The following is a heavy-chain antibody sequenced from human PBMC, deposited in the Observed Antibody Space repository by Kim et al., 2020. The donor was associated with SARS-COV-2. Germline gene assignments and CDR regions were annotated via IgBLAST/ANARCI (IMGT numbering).Heavy chain of an antibody. D-gene: IGHD3-16*01. J-gene: IGHJ6*02. V-gene: IGHV3-30*18. CDR2: ISYDGSKK. CDR3: AKDKSCCVFTFGGESVGMEV. CDR1: GFTFNNFG. Sequence: GGSLRLSCAASGFTFNNFGMHWVRQAPGKGLEWVALISYDGSKKYYADSVKGRFTISRDSSKNTLYLQMDSLRAEDTAVYYCAKDKSCCVFTFGGESVGMEVGGQGTTDSVSS.